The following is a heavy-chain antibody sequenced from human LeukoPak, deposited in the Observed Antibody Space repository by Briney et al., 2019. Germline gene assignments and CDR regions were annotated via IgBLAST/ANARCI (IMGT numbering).Heavy chain of an antibody. CDR3: ARMGIVGALDY. D-gene: IGHD1-26*01. J-gene: IGHJ4*02. V-gene: IGHV4-59*08. Sequence: PSETLSLTCTVSGGSISSYYWSWIRQPPGKGLEWIGYIYYSGSTNYNPSLKSRVTISVDTSKNQFSLKLSSVTAADTAVYYCARMGIVGALDYWGQGTLVTVSS. CDR2: IYYSGST. CDR1: GGSISSYY.